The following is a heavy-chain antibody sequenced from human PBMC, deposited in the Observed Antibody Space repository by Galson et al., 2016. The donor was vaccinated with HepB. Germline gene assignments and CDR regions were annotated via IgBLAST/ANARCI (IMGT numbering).Heavy chain of an antibody. D-gene: IGHD6-13*01. CDR2: ISGSGGST. CDR1: GFTFFDYA. CDR3: AKGSSLSAAVSIWFDP. Sequence: SLRLSCAASGFTFFDYAMTWVRQAPGKGLEWVSSISGSGGSTFYAASVKGRFTISRDNSKNTVYLKMNSLRADDTAVYYFAKGSSLSAAVSIWFDPWGQGTLVTVSS. V-gene: IGHV3-23*01. J-gene: IGHJ5*02.